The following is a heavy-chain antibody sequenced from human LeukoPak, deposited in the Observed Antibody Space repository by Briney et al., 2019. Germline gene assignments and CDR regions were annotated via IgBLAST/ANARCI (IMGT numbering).Heavy chain of an antibody. CDR3: ARDPGPGYYDSSGYSVSDY. Sequence: GGSLRLSWASSGFTSSSYSMNWLRHARERGLGWVSYITSSSSTIYDADSVKGRSTIYRDNAKNSLYLQMNSLRAEDTAVYYCARDPGPGYYDSSGYSVSDYWGQGTLVTVSS. CDR2: ITSSSSTI. J-gene: IGHJ4*02. D-gene: IGHD3-22*01. CDR1: GFTSSSYS. V-gene: IGHV3-48*01.